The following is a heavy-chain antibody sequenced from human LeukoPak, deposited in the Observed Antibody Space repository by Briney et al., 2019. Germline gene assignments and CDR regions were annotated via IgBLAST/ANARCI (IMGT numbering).Heavy chain of an antibody. Sequence: ASVNVSCKASGYTFTSYDINWVRQAPGQGLEWMGWMNPNSGNTGYAQKFQGRVTMTRNTSISTAYMELSSPRSEDTAVYYCARGGGSGSDFDYWGQGTLVTVSS. CDR3: ARGGGSGSDFDY. D-gene: IGHD3-22*01. J-gene: IGHJ4*02. CDR1: GYTFTSYD. V-gene: IGHV1-8*01. CDR2: MNPNSGNT.